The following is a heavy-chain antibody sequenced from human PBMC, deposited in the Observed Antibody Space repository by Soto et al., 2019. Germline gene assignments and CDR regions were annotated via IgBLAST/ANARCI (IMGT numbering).Heavy chain of an antibody. CDR1: GYSFTSYW. CDR3: ARRGSSWPNWFDP. J-gene: IGHJ5*02. Sequence: GESLKISCKGSGYSFTSYWIGWVRQMPGKGLEWPGIIYPGDSDTRYSPAFKGQVTISADQSISTAYQQWSSLKASATAMYYCARRGSSWPNWFDPWGQGTLVTVYS. D-gene: IGHD6-13*01. CDR2: IYPGDSDT. V-gene: IGHV5-51*01.